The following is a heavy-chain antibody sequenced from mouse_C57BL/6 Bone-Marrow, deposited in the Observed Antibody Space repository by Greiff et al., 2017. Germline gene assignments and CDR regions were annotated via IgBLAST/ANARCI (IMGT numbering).Heavy chain of an antibody. CDR3: ARCPTIVTFDY. CDR1: GYTFTSYW. J-gene: IGHJ2*01. Sequence: QVQLQQPGAELVKPGASVKLSCKASGYTFTSYWMHWVKQRPGQGLEWIGMIHPNSGSTNYNEKFKSKATLPVDKSSSTAYMQLSSLTSEDSAVYYCARCPTIVTFDYWGQGTTLTVSS. V-gene: IGHV1-64*01. D-gene: IGHD2-5*01. CDR2: IHPNSGST.